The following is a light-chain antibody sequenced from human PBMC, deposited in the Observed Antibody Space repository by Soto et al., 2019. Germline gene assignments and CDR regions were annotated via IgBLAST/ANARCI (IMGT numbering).Light chain of an antibody. CDR1: QSVLHSSNNKNY. CDR3: QQYYSTPLT. CDR2: WAS. Sequence: DIVMTQSPDSLAVSLGERATINCKSRQSVLHSSNNKNYLAWYQQKPGQPPKLLIDWASTRESGVPDRFSGSGSGTDFTLTINSLQAEDVAVYYCQQYYSTPLTFGGGTKMEIK. V-gene: IGKV4-1*01. J-gene: IGKJ4*01.